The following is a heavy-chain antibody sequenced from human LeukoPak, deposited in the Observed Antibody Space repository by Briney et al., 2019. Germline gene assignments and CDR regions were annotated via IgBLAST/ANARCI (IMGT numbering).Heavy chain of an antibody. CDR3: AIGCSGGSCYSDWFDP. V-gene: IGHV1-8*03. CDR2: MNPNSGHT. J-gene: IGHJ5*02. D-gene: IGHD2-15*01. Sequence: GASVKVSCKASGYTFTSYDINWVRQATGQGLEWMGWMNPNSGHTGYAQKFQGRVTITRNTSISTAYMELSSLRSDDTAVYYCAIGCSGGSCYSDWFDPWGQGTLVTVSS. CDR1: GYTFTSYD.